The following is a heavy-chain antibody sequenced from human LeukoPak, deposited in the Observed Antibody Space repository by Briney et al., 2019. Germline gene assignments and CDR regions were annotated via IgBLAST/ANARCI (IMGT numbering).Heavy chain of an antibody. CDR3: ARGSTRWSRSTACNG. CDR2: ISSSGSTI. V-gene: IGHV3-11*01. CDR1: GFTFRTYA. Sequence: GGSLRLSCAASGFTFRTYAMSWIRQAPGKGLEWVSYISSSGSTIYYADSVKGRFTISRDNAKNSLYLQMNSLRAEDTAVYYCARGSTRWSRSTACNGWGQGTLVTVSS. D-gene: IGHD5-24*01. J-gene: IGHJ4*02.